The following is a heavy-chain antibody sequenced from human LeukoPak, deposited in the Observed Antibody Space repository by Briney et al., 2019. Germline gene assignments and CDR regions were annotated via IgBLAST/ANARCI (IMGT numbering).Heavy chain of an antibody. J-gene: IGHJ3*02. CDR1: GGSISSSSYY. Sequence: SETLSLTFTVSGGSISSSSYYWGWIRQPPGKGLEWIGSIYYSGSTYYNPSLKSRVTISVDTSKNQFSLKLSSVTAADTAVYYCARHGPVVPAAIPGGGAFDIWGQGTMVTVSS. V-gene: IGHV4-39*01. CDR3: ARHGPVVPAAIPGGGAFDI. D-gene: IGHD2-2*01. CDR2: IYYSGST.